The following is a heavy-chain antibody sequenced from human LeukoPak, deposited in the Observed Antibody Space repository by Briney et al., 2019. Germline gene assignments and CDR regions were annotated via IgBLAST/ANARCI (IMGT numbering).Heavy chain of an antibody. D-gene: IGHD4-17*01. Sequence: PSETLSLTCTVSGGSISSYYWSWIRQPPGKGLEWIGYIYHSGSTNYNPSLKSRVTISVDTSKNHFSLKLNSVTAADTAVYYCARGPTVTTHDGTDYWGQGTLVTVSS. J-gene: IGHJ4*02. CDR3: ARGPTVTTHDGTDY. V-gene: IGHV4-59*01. CDR2: IYHSGST. CDR1: GGSISSYY.